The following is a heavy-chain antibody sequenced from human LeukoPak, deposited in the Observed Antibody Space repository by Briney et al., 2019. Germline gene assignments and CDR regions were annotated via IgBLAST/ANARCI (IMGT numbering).Heavy chain of an antibody. CDR1: GYTFTSYG. Sequence: GASVKVSCKASGYTFTSYGISWVRQAPGQGLEWVGWISAYNGNTNYAQKLQGRVTMTTDTSTSTAYMELRSLRSDDTAVYYCARDLSWARVVPVNGSVGFDYWGQGTLVTVSS. J-gene: IGHJ4*02. D-gene: IGHD2-2*01. CDR3: ARDLSWARVVPVNGSVGFDY. CDR2: ISAYNGNT. V-gene: IGHV1-18*01.